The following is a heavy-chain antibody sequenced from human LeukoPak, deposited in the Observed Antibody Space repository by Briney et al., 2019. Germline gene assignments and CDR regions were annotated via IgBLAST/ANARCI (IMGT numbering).Heavy chain of an antibody. CDR3: SRQGTGDELDY. J-gene: IGHJ4*02. CDR1: GYTLTGNY. Sequence: ASVNLTCNASGYTLTGNYMHWVLQDPGQRLEWRGWINPHSSGTLYAQTFQGRVTMTRDTSITTAYMKLRRLRSEDTAVYYCSRQGTGDELDYWGQGTLVTVSS. V-gene: IGHV1-2*02. D-gene: IGHD7-27*01. CDR2: INPHSSGT.